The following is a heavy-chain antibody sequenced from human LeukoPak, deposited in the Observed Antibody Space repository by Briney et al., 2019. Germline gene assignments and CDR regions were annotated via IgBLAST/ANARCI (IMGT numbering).Heavy chain of an antibody. D-gene: IGHD2/OR15-2a*01. V-gene: IGHV3-23*01. Sequence: GGSLRLSCAASGFSLSSYAMSWVRQAPGKGLEWVSAISSSDDGTYHAGSVRGRFTISRDNAKNTLYLQMNSLRAEDTAVYYCARDWFHAIDYWGQGTLVTVSS. CDR1: GFSLSSYA. J-gene: IGHJ4*02. CDR2: ISSSDDGT. CDR3: ARDWFHAIDY.